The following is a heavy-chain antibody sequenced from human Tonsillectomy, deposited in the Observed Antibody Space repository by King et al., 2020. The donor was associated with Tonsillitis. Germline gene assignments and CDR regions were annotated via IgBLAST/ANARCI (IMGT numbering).Heavy chain of an antibody. CDR2: IYYSGST. CDR3: ATTAVAYCGGDCSTYYYYYMDV. CDR1: GGSISSYY. D-gene: IGHD2-21*02. V-gene: IGHV4-59*01. J-gene: IGHJ6*03. Sequence: VQLQESGPGLVKPSETLSLTCTVSGGSISSYYWSWIRQPPGKGLEWIGYIYYSGSTNYNPSLKSRVTISVDTSKNQFSLKLSSLTAADTAVSYCATTAVAYCGGDCSTYYYYYMDVWGKGTTVTVSS.